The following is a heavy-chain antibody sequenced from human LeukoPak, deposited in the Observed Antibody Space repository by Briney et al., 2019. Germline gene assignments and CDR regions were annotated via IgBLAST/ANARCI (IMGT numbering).Heavy chain of an antibody. CDR2: IYYSGST. J-gene: IGHJ4*02. V-gene: IGHV4-59*01. D-gene: IGHD3-16*01. CDR1: GDSISNFY. Sequence: SETLSLTRTVSGDSISNFYWSWIRQPPGKGLEWIGYIYYSGSTNYNPSLKSRVTISIDTSKNQFSLQLSSVTAADTAVYYCARGVVITFGGAADYWGQGTLVTVSS. CDR3: ARGVVITFGGAADY.